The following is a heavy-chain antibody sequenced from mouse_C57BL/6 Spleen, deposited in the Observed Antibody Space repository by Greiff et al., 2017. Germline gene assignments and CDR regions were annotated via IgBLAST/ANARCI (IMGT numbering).Heavy chain of an antibody. CDR2: IDPNSGGT. J-gene: IGHJ3*01. CDR1: GYTFTSYW. Sequence: QVQLQQPGAELVKPGASVKLSCKASGYTFTSYWMHWVKQRTGRGLECIGRIDPNSGGTKYNEKFKSKATLTVDKPSSQAYMQLSSLTSDDSAVYYCARSGTYYDYGGVLFAYWGLGPLVTVPA. CDR3: ARSGTYYDYGGVLFAY. V-gene: IGHV1-72*01. D-gene: IGHD2-4*01.